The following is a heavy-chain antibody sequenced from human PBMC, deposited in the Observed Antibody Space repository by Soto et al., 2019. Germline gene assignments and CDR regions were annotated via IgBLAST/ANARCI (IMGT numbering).Heavy chain of an antibody. CDR3: ARDKGLTTHSYYYGMDV. CDR2: IYYSGST. J-gene: IGHJ6*02. V-gene: IGHV4-31*03. D-gene: IGHD4-4*01. Sequence: QVQLQESGPGLVKPSQTLSLTCTVSGGSISSGGYYWSWIRQHPGKGLEWIGYIYYSGSTYYNPSLKSRVTISVDTSKNQFSLKLSSVTAADTGVYYCARDKGLTTHSYYYGMDVWGQGTTVTVSS. CDR1: GGSISSGGYY.